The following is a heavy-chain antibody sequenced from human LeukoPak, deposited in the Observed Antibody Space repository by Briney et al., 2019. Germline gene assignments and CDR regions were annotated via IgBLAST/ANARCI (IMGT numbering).Heavy chain of an antibody. J-gene: IGHJ3*02. Sequence: PSETLSLTCTVSGGSISSYYWSWIRQPPGKGLEWIGYIYYSGSTNYNPSLKGRVTISVDTSKNQFSLKLSSVTAADTAVYYCAITTVTLPLRAFDIWGQGTMVTVSP. CDR2: IYYSGST. CDR3: AITTVTLPLRAFDI. CDR1: GGSISSYY. V-gene: IGHV4-59*01. D-gene: IGHD4-17*01.